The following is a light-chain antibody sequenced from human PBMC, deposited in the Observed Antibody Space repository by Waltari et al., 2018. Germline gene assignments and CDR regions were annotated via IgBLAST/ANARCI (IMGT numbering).Light chain of an antibody. CDR3: QQYFNSPIA. Sequence: IVMTQSPDSLLVSLGERATISCNSSQSILYTSNDKNYLAWYQQKAGQPPWLLVHWASIRESEVPDRFRGSGSGTDFTLTISNLQPEDVAFYWCQQYFNSPIAFGQGTRLEIK. CDR2: WAS. V-gene: IGKV4-1*01. CDR1: QSILYTSNDKNY. J-gene: IGKJ5*01.